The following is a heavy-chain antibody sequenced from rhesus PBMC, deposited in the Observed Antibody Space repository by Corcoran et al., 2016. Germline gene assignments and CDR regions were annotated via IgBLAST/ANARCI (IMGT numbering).Heavy chain of an antibody. V-gene: IGHV4-80*01. D-gene: IGHD3-34*01. Sequence: QVQLQESGPGLVKPSETLSLTGSVSGGSISSNWWSLHHQPPGKGLEWIGEIVGYAGTTNYKPSLKSRVTMSKDASKNQFSLKLNSVTAADTAVYYCARDRAFGDSYGLDSWGQGVVVTVSS. CDR2: IVGYAGTT. CDR1: GGSISSNW. J-gene: IGHJ6*01. CDR3: ARDRAFGDSYGLDS.